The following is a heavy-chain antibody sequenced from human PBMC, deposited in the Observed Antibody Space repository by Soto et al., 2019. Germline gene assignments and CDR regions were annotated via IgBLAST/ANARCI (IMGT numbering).Heavy chain of an antibody. Sequence: QVQQVQSGAEVKKPGSSVKVSCKASGGTFSSYAISWVRQAPGQGLEWMGGIIPIFGTANYAQKFQGRVTITADESTSTAYMELSSLRSEDTAVYYCARDWGIAVADPGDFDYWGQGTLVTVSS. CDR1: GGTFSSYA. CDR3: ARDWGIAVADPGDFDY. J-gene: IGHJ4*02. D-gene: IGHD6-19*01. CDR2: IIPIFGTA. V-gene: IGHV1-69*01.